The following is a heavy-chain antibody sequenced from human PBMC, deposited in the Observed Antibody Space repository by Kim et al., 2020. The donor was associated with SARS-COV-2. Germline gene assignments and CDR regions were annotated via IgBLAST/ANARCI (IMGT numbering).Heavy chain of an antibody. CDR2: IDGSDGTT. Sequence: GGSLRLSCITSGFTFTGYAMSWVRQAPGKGLEWVSSIDGSDGTTYYVDSVKGRFTISRDDSKSTLYLWMTSLRADDTAVYYCLKGGWGWIWDHWGQGA. D-gene: IGHD2-2*03. J-gene: IGHJ4*02. V-gene: IGHV3-23*01. CDR1: GFTFTGYA. CDR3: LKGGWGWIWDH.